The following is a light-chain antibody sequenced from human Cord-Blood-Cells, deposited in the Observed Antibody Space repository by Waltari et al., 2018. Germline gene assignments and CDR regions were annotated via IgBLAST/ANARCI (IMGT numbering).Light chain of an antibody. CDR1: QSISSY. V-gene: IGKV1-39*01. Sequence: DIQLTQSPSSLSASVEVRVTITCRASQSISSYLNWYQQKPGKAPKLLIYAASSLQSGVPSRFSGSGSGTDFTLTISSLQPEDFATYYCQQSYSTPPFGQGTKVEIK. CDR3: QQSYSTPP. CDR2: AAS. J-gene: IGKJ1*01.